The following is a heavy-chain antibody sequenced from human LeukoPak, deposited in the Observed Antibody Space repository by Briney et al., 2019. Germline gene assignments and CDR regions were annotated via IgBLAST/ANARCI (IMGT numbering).Heavy chain of an antibody. CDR3: ARDGYYDSSGYYYGGFDY. J-gene: IGHJ4*02. Sequence: GSLRLSCAASGFTFSDYYMSWIRQAPGKGLEWASYISSSGSTIYYADSVKGRFTISRDNAKNSLYLQMNSLRAEDTAVYYCARDGYYDSSGYYYGGFDYWGQGTLVTVSS. CDR2: ISSSGSTI. D-gene: IGHD3-22*01. V-gene: IGHV3-11*01. CDR1: GFTFSDYY.